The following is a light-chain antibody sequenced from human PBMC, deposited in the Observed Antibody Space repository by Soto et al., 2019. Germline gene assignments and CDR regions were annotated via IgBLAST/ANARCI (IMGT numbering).Light chain of an antibody. CDR1: QGISSY. Sequence: DIQLTQSPSFLSASVGDRVTITCRASQGISSYLAWYQQKPGKAPKLLIYAASTLQSGVPSRFSGSRSLTEFTLTISSLQPEDFAAFYCQQLNSYPQLTFGPGTKVDIK. J-gene: IGKJ3*01. V-gene: IGKV1-9*01. CDR2: AAS. CDR3: QQLNSYPQLT.